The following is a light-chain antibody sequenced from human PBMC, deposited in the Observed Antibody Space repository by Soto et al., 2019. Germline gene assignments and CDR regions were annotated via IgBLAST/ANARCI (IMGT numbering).Light chain of an antibody. Sequence: EIVLTQSPGTLSLSPGERATLSCRASQSVSSSYFAWYQQKPGQPPRLLIYGASSRATGIPDRFSGSGSGTVFTLNITRLEPEDFAVYYCQHYRTSFGGGTKVEIK. CDR1: QSVSSSY. CDR2: GAS. CDR3: QHYRTS. J-gene: IGKJ4*01. V-gene: IGKV3-20*01.